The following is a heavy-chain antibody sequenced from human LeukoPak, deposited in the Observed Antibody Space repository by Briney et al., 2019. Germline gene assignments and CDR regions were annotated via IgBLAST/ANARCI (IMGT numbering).Heavy chain of an antibody. D-gene: IGHD6-19*01. J-gene: IGHJ3*02. CDR1: GFTFSTYG. Sequence: GGSLRLSCAASGFTFSTYGMHWVRQAPGKGLEWVAIISYDGGNEYYADSVKGRFTISRDNSKSTLHLQMNSLRAEDSAVYYCARDGGFPVAGKTHDPFHIWGQGTMVTVSS. CDR3: ARDGGFPVAGKTHDPFHI. CDR2: ISYDGGNE. V-gene: IGHV3-30*03.